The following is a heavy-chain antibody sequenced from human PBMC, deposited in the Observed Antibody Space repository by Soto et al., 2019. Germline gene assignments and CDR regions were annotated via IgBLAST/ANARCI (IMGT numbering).Heavy chain of an antibody. CDR3: ARDPDFTGYYGMDV. CDR2: IYYSGST. CDR1: GGSISSYY. D-gene: IGHD2-21*02. V-gene: IGHV4-59*01. J-gene: IGHJ6*02. Sequence: SETLSLTCTVSGGSISSYYWSWIRQPPGKGLEWIGYIYYSGSTNYNPSLKSRVTISVDTSKNQFSLKLSSVTAADTAVYYCARDPDFTGYYGMDVWGQGTTVTAP.